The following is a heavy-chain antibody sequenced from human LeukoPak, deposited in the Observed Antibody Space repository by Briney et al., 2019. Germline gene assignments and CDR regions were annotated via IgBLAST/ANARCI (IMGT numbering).Heavy chain of an antibody. CDR3: ARERLDYYYYMDV. V-gene: IGHV4-4*07. Sequence: SETLSLTCSVSGYSISSGYHWSWIGQPAGKGRGGIGRIYTSGSTNYNPSLKSRVTMSVDTSKNQFSLKLSSVTAADTAVYYCARERLDYYYYMDVWGKGTTVTVSS. J-gene: IGHJ6*03. CDR1: GYSISSGYH. CDR2: IYTSGST.